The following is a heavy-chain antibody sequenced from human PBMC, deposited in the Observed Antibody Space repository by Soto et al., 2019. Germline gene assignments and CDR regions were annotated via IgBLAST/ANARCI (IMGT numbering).Heavy chain of an antibody. Sequence: QVQLVQSGAEVKKPGASVKVSCKASGYTFTSYAMHWVRQAPGQRLEWMGWINAGNGNTKYSQKFQGRVTITRDTSASTAYMELSSLRSEDTAVYYCARSITGTTDFDYWGQGTLVTVSS. V-gene: IGHV1-3*01. CDR1: GYTFTSYA. J-gene: IGHJ4*02. CDR2: INAGNGNT. D-gene: IGHD1-20*01. CDR3: ARSITGTTDFDY.